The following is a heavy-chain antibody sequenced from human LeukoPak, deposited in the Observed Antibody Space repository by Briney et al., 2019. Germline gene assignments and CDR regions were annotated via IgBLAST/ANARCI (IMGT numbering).Heavy chain of an antibody. CDR2: ISGSSSYI. CDR1: GFTFSSYS. Sequence: GGSLRLSCAASGFTFSSYSMNWVRQAPGKGLEWVSSISGSSSYIYYADSVKGRFTISRDNAKNSLYLQMNSLRAEDTAVYYCARDLGTEYQLPSLWYYYYGMDVWGQGTTVTVSS. J-gene: IGHJ6*02. V-gene: IGHV3-21*01. CDR3: ARDLGTEYQLPSLWYYYYGMDV. D-gene: IGHD2-2*01.